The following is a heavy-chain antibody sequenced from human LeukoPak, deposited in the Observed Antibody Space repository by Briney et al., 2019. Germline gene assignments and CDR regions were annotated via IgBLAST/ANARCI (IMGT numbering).Heavy chain of an antibody. J-gene: IGHJ5*02. Sequence: ASVTVSCKPSGYTFTGHYMHWVRQAPGHALEWMGWINPNSGGTNYAQKFQGRVTMTRDTSISTAYMELSRLRSDDTAVYYCARPLDYGDYLWGQGTLVTVSS. CDR3: ARPLDYGDYL. CDR1: GYTFTGHY. V-gene: IGHV1-2*02. D-gene: IGHD4-17*01. CDR2: INPNSGGT.